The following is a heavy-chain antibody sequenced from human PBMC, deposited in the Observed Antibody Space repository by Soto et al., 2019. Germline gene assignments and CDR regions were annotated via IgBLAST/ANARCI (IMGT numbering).Heavy chain of an antibody. Sequence: SETLSLTCTVSGGSISSSSYYWGWIRQPPGKGLEWIGSIYYSGSTHYNPSLKSRVTISVDTSKNQFTLQLTSVTVADTAVYYCATSYGNAWYTFWGQGTQVTVSS. D-gene: IGHD6-13*01. CDR1: GGSISSSSYY. J-gene: IGHJ4*02. CDR3: ATSYGNAWYTF. V-gene: IGHV4-39*06. CDR2: IYYSGST.